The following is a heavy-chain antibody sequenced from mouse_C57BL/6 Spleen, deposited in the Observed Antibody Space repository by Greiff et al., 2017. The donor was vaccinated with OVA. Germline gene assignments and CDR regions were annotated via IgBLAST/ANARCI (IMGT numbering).Heavy chain of an antibody. CDR3: VRAGTTLGRNWYFDV. J-gene: IGHJ1*03. D-gene: IGHD4-1*01. Sequence: EVKVVESGGGLVQPKGSLKLSCAASGFTFNTYAMHWVRQAPGKGLEWVARIRSKSSNYATYYADSVKDRFTISRDDSQSMLYLQMNNLKTEDTAMYYCVRAGTTLGRNWYFDVWGTGTTVTVSS. CDR2: IRSKSSNYAT. V-gene: IGHV10-3*01. CDR1: GFTFNTYA.